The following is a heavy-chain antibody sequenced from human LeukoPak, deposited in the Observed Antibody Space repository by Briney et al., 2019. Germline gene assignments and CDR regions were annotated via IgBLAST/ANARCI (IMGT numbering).Heavy chain of an antibody. J-gene: IGHJ4*02. D-gene: IGHD3-22*01. CDR2: IIPIFGIA. Sequence: GSSVEVSCKASGGTFSSYAISWVRQAPGQGLEWMGRIIPIFGIANYAQKFQGRVTITADKSTSTAYMELSSLRSEDTAVYYCARDPDYYDSRPFDYWGQGTLVTVSS. CDR3: ARDPDYYDSRPFDY. V-gene: IGHV1-69*04. CDR1: GGTFSSYA.